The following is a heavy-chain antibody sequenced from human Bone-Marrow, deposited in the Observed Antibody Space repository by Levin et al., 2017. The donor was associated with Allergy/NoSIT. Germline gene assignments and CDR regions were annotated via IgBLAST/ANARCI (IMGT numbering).Heavy chain of an antibody. CDR3: ASRGLYYDSSGYPPRYYFDY. CDR2: ISSSSSYI. Sequence: PGGSLRLSCAASGFTFSSYSMNWVRQAPGKGLEWVSSISSSSSYIYYADSVKGRFTISRDNAKNSLYLQMNSLRAEDTAVYYCASRGLYYDSSGYPPRYYFDYWGQGTLVTVSS. D-gene: IGHD3-22*01. V-gene: IGHV3-21*01. CDR1: GFTFSSYS. J-gene: IGHJ4*02.